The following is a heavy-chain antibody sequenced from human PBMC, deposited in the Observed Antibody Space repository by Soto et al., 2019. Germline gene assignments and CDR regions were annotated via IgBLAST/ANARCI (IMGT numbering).Heavy chain of an antibody. CDR1: GGSISSGGYY. Sequence: SETLSLTCTVSGGSISSGGYYWSWIRQHPGKGLEWIGYIYYSGSTYYNPSLKSRVTISVDTSKNQFSLKLSSVTAADTAVYYCARPREVRGVISEYWGQGTLVTVSS. V-gene: IGHV4-31*03. D-gene: IGHD3-10*01. CDR2: IYYSGST. CDR3: ARPREVRGVISEY. J-gene: IGHJ4*02.